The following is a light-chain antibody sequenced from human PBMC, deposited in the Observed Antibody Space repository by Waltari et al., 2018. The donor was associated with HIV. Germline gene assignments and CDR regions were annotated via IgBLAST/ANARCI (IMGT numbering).Light chain of an antibody. V-gene: IGLV6-57*01. CDR1: SGSIASGY. Sequence: NFMLTQPHSVSESPGKTVVISCTRSSGSIASGYVQWYQQRPGSSPTTVIYEDYRRPSGPFGRFPGSIDSSSNSASLTISGLETEDEADYYCHSYDTTNQVFGGGTKLTVL. J-gene: IGLJ2*01. CDR2: EDY. CDR3: HSYDTTNQV.